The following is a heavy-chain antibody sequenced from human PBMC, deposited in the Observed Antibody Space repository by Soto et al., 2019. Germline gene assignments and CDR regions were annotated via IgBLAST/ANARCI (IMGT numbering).Heavy chain of an antibody. D-gene: IGHD6-13*01. Sequence: EVQLLESGGGLVQPGGSLRLSCAASGSTFSSYAMRWVRQAPGKGLEWVSAVSGSGGSTYYADSVKGRFTISRDNSKNTLYLQMNSLRAEDTAVYYCARRGPGTYFDYWGQGTLVTVSS. CDR1: GSTFSSYA. J-gene: IGHJ4*02. V-gene: IGHV3-23*01. CDR3: ARRGPGTYFDY. CDR2: VSGSGGST.